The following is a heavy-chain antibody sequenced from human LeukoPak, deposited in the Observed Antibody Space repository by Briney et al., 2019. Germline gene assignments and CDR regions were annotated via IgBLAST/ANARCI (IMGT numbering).Heavy chain of an antibody. V-gene: IGHV4-59*01. CDR2: IYYSGST. Sequence: SETLSLTCTVSGGSIRSYYWSWIRQPPGKGLEWIGYIYYSGSTNYEPSLKSRVTISVDTSNHQFSLKLSSVTAADTAVYYCARGWGLAHFDYWGQGALVTVSS. J-gene: IGHJ4*02. CDR1: GGSIRSYY. CDR3: ARGWGLAHFDY. D-gene: IGHD6-19*01.